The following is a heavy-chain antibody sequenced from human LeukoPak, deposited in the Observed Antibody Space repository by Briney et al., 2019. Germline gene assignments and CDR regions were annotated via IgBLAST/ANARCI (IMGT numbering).Heavy chain of an antibody. Sequence: GRSLRLSCAASGFTFSSYGMHWVRQAPGKGLEWVAVIWYDGSNKYYADSVKGRFTISRDNSKNTLYLQMNSLRAEDTAVYYCAREEGSVVAATNYYFDYWGQGTLVTVSS. CDR3: AREEGSVVAATNYYFDY. D-gene: IGHD2-15*01. CDR1: GFTFSSYG. CDR2: IWYDGSNK. V-gene: IGHV3-33*01. J-gene: IGHJ4*02.